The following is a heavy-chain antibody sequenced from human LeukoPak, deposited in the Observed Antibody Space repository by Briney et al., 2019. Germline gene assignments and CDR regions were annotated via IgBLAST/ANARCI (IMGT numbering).Heavy chain of an antibody. J-gene: IGHJ4*02. V-gene: IGHV1-2*02. CDR2: NDPDSGGT. Sequence: ASVRVCCKTSGYTFTGYYLHWVRQAPGQRPEWKGRNDPDSGGTHYGQKFQGRVTVTRDTSITTVYMELSGLTSDDTAVYYCARVPGPYTTSRFDFRGQGTLVTVSS. CDR1: GYTFTGYY. D-gene: IGHD2-2*02. CDR3: ARVPGPYTTSRFDF.